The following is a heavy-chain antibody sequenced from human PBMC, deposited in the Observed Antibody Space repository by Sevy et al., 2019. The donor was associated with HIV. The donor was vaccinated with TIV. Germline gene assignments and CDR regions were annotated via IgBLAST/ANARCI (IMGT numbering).Heavy chain of an antibody. CDR1: DFIFSTYA. D-gene: IGHD5-18*01. J-gene: IGHJ4*02. CDR3: RRGDTLDY. Sequence: GGSLRLSCAASDFIFSTYAMSWVRQAPGKGLEWVSGISGSGDSTYYANSVKGRFTISRDNSKNTLYLRMNSLRAEDTAVYYCRRGDTLDYWGQGTLVTVSS. V-gene: IGHV3-23*01. CDR2: ISGSGDST.